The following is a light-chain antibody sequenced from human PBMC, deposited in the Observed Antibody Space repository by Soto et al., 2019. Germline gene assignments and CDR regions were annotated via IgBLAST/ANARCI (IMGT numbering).Light chain of an antibody. V-gene: IGKV3-11*01. J-gene: IGKJ5*01. CDR3: QLRSNWPPIT. CDR2: DAS. CDR1: QSVSSY. Sequence: EIVLTQSPATLSLSPGERATLSCRASQSVSSYLAWYQQKPGQAPRLLIYDASNRATGIPARFSGSRSGTDFTLTISRLEPEDFAVSSCQLRSNWPPITFGQGTRLEIQ.